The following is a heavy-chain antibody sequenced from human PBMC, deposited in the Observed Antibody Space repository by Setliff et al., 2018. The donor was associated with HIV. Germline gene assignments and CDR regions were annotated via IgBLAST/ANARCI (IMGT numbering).Heavy chain of an antibody. J-gene: IGHJ6*03. CDR1: GGSISTGGYY. Sequence: SETLSLTCSVSGGSISTGGYYWSWIRQRPGKGLDWSGYIHYSGSPYYNPSLESRVSISLDTSKNTFSLTVTSLTAADTAVYFCARERRDVYYYYYMYVWGKGTTVTVSS. CDR2: IHYSGSP. CDR3: ARERRDVYYYYYMYV. V-gene: IGHV4-31*03.